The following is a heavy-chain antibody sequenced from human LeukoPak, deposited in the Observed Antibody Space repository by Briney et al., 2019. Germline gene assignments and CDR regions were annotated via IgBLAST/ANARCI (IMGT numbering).Heavy chain of an antibody. D-gene: IGHD6-13*01. CDR3: ARRVPSHSSSSYRGQPYS. Sequence: SETLSLTCTVSGGSISSYYWSWIRQPPGKGLEWIGYIYYSGSTNYNPSLKSRVTISVDKSKNQFSLKLSSVTAADTAVYYCARRVPSHSSSSYRGQPYSWGQGTLVTVSS. CDR1: GGSISSYY. J-gene: IGHJ4*02. CDR2: IYYSGST. V-gene: IGHV4-59*12.